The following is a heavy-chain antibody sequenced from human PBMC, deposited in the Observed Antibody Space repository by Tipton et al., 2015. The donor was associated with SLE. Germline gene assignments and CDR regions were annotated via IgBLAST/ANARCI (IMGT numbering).Heavy chain of an antibody. Sequence: LRLSCTVSGGSISSGSYYWSWIRQPAGKGLEWIGRIYTGGSTNYNPSLKSRVTISVDTSKNQFSLKLSSVTAADTAVYYCASQGMDDIWGQGTMVTVSS. CDR1: GGSISSGSYY. CDR2: IYTGGST. J-gene: IGHJ3*02. D-gene: IGHD5-24*01. CDR3: ASQGMDDI. V-gene: IGHV4-61*02.